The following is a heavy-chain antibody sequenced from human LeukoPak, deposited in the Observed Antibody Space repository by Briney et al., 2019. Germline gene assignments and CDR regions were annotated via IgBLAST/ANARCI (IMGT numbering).Heavy chain of an antibody. D-gene: IGHD5-18*01. CDR3: ATLNSVGYDY. J-gene: IGHJ4*02. CDR1: GFTFSSFW. CDR2: IDTDGSTT. Sequence: GGSLRLSCAASGFTFSSFWMHWVRQPPGKGLVWVSRIDTDGSTTTYADSVKGRFTISRDNAKNTVYLQIKSLRVEDTAVYYCATLNSVGYDYWGQGVVVTVSS. V-gene: IGHV3-74*01.